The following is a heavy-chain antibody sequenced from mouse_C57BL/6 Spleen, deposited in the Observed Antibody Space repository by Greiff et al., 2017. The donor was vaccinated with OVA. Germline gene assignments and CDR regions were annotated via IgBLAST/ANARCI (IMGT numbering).Heavy chain of an antibody. CDR2: ISYDGSN. V-gene: IGHV3-6*01. J-gene: IGHJ1*03. CDR1: GYSITSGYY. Sequence: EVQLVESGPGLVKPSQSLSLTCSVTGYSITSGYYWNWIRQFPGNKLEWMGYISYDGSNNYNPSLKNRISITRDTSKNQFFQKLNSVTTEDTATYYCAREGGGYWYFDVWGTGTTVTVSS. D-gene: IGHD1-1*02. CDR3: AREGGGYWYFDV.